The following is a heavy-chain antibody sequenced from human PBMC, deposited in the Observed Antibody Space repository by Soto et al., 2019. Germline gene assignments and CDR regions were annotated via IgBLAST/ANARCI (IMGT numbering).Heavy chain of an antibody. D-gene: IGHD2-2*01. CDR3: AREIVVVPVSDYYGMDV. J-gene: IGHJ6*02. CDR1: GGTFSSYA. V-gene: IGHV1-69*13. CDR2: IIPIFGTA. Sequence: SVKVSCKASGGTFSSYAISWVRQAPGQGLEWMGGIIPIFGTANYAQKFQGRVTITADESTSTAYMELSSLRSEDTAVYYCAREIVVVPVSDYYGMDVWGQGTTVTV.